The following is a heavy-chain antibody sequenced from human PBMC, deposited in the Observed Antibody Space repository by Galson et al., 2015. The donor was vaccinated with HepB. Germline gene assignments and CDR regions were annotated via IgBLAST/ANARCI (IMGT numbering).Heavy chain of an antibody. D-gene: IGHD2-2*01. Sequence: SVKVSCKASGVTFSSYTISWVRQAPGQGLEWMGRIIPILGIANYAQKFQGRVTITADKPTSTAYMELSSLRSEDTAVYYCARVRCSSTSCYGNYGMDVWGQGTTVTVSS. CDR1: GVTFSSYT. J-gene: IGHJ6*02. V-gene: IGHV1-69*02. CDR2: IIPILGIA. CDR3: ARVRCSSTSCYGNYGMDV.